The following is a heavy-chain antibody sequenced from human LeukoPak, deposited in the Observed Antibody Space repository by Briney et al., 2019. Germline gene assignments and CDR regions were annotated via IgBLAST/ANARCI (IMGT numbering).Heavy chain of an antibody. CDR3: AKGSKVEAFDV. CDR1: GVTVSSTY. D-gene: IGHD6-13*01. J-gene: IGHJ3*01. Sequence: PGGSLRLSCAASGVTVSSTYMSWVRQAPGKGLEWVSVIYGGSSTYNADSVKGRFTISRDNSKNTLFLQMKSLGGEDTAVYYCAKGSKVEAFDVWGQGTMVTVSS. CDR2: IYGGSST. V-gene: IGHV3-66*01.